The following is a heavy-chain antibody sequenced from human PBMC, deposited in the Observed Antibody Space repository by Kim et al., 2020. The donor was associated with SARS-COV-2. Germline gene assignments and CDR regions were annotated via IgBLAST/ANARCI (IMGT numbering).Heavy chain of an antibody. Sequence: SETLSLTCTVSGASINSGGYFWSWIRQHPGKGLEWIGFTSHSGTPYHNPSLKSRATVSIDTSKNQLSLKLTSVTAAATAVYYCARVDFGSGSINYYFALWGQGPLVTVPT. CDR2: TSHSGTP. CDR1: GASINSGGYF. D-gene: IGHD3-10*01. V-gene: IGHV4-31*03. CDR3: ARVDFGSGSINYYFAL. J-gene: IGHJ4*02.